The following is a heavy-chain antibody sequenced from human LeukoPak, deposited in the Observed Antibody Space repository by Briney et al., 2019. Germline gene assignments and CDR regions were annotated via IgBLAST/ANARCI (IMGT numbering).Heavy chain of an antibody. CDR3: ARRVHYYDTSGYSYYFDY. CDR2: IYHTGVT. Sequence: SETLSLTCTVSGGSISSGGHYWSWLRHPPGKGLEWIGYIYHTGVTYFNPSLKSRVTISVDTSKNHFSLKLSSVTAADTAVYYCARRVHYYDTSGYSYYFDYWGQGTLVTVSS. J-gene: IGHJ4*02. D-gene: IGHD3-22*01. V-gene: IGHV4-30-2*01. CDR1: GGSISSGGHY.